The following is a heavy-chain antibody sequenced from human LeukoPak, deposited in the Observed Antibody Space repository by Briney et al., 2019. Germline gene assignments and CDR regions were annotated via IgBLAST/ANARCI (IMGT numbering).Heavy chain of an antibody. D-gene: IGHD4-23*01. CDR1: GFTFSSYS. J-gene: IGHJ4*02. CDR2: ISSSSNTI. CDR3: ARVTVVIRQIDY. Sequence: PGGSLRLSCAASGFTFSSYSMNTVRQAPGKGVEWVSYISSSSNTIYYADSVKGRFTISRDNAKNSMYLQMNSLRAEDTAVYYCARVTVVIRQIDYWGQGTLVTVSS. V-gene: IGHV3-48*01.